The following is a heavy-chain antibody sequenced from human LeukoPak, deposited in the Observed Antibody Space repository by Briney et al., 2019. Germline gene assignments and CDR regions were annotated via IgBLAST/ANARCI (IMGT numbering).Heavy chain of an antibody. J-gene: IGHJ3*02. Sequence: GASVKVSCKASGGTFSSYAISWVRQAPGQGLEWMGGIIPIFGTANYAQKFQGRVTITADKSTSTAYMELSSLRSEDTAVYYCARDGEMATTYDAFDIWGQGTMVTVSS. CDR2: IIPIFGTA. D-gene: IGHD5-24*01. CDR1: GGTFSSYA. CDR3: ARDGEMATTYDAFDI. V-gene: IGHV1-69*06.